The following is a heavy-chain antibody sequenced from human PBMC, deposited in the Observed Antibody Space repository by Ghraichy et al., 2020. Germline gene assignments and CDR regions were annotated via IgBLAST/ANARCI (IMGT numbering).Heavy chain of an antibody. CDR2: INHSGST. V-gene: IGHV4-34*01. CDR1: GGSFSGYY. D-gene: IGHD6-19*01. J-gene: IGHJ4*02. CDR3: ARLGSGWYRRAFGFYY. Sequence: SETLSLTCAVYGGSFSGYYWSWIRQPPGKGLEWIGEINHSGSTNYNPSLKSRVTISVDTSKNQFSLKLSSVTAADTAVYYCARLGSGWYRRAFGFYYWGQGTLVTVSS.